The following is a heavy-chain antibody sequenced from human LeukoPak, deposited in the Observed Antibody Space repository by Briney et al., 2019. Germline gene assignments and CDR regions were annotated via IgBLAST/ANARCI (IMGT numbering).Heavy chain of an antibody. CDR1: GGSISSYY. J-gene: IGHJ6*03. CDR2: IYTSGST. Sequence: SETLSLTCTVSGGSISSYYWSWIRQPPGKGLEWIGYIYTSGSTNYNPSLKSRVTISVDTSKNQFSLKLSSVTAADMAVYYCARLTADSGYWYYYYYMDVWGKGTTVTVSS. V-gene: IGHV4-4*09. CDR3: ARLTADSGYWYYYYYMDV. D-gene: IGHD3-22*01.